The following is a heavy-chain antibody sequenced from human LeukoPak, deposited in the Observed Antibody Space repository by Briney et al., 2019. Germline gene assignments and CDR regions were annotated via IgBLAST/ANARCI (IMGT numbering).Heavy chain of an antibody. J-gene: IGHJ5*02. CDR1: GGSMSSSNYY. Sequence: PSETLSLTCTVSGGSMSSSNYYWGWIRQPPGKGLEWIGSIYDSESTYYNPSLKSRVTISVDTSKNQFSLKLSSVTAADTAVYYCARQISGNWFDPWGQGTLVTVSS. CDR3: ARQISGNWFDP. CDR2: IYDSEST. V-gene: IGHV4-39*01.